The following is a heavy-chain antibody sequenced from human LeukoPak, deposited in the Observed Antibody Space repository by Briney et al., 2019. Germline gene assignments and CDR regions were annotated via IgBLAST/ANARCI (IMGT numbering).Heavy chain of an antibody. J-gene: IGHJ5*02. CDR2: ISTSSRYI. CDR3: ARADCSSSTCYLRRSWFDP. Sequence: GGSLRLSCAASGFAFSSYAMNWVRQAPGKGLEWVSSISTSSRYIYYKDSVRGRFTISRDDAKNSLYLEMNSLRAEDTAVYYCARADCSSSTCYLRRSWFDPWGQGTLVTVSS. CDR1: GFAFSSYA. V-gene: IGHV3-21*01. D-gene: IGHD2-2*01.